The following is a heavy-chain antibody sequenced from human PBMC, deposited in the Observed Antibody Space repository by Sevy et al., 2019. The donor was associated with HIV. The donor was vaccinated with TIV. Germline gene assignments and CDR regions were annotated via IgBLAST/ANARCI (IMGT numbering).Heavy chain of an antibody. CDR3: ARELWPGDY. D-gene: IGHD2-21*01. CDR1: GFTFSDYY. Sequence: GRSLRLSCAASGFTFSDYYMGWVRKAPGKGLEWLANINQDGSQKNYVDSVKGRFTISRDNAKNSLSLQMNSLRVDDTAVYYCARELWPGDYWGQGTQVTVSS. V-gene: IGHV3-7*01. J-gene: IGHJ4*02. CDR2: INQDGSQK.